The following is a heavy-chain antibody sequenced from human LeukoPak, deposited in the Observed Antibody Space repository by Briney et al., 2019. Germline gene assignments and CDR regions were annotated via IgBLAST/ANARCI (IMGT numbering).Heavy chain of an antibody. CDR3: ARQAVARPFDL. CDR1: GFTFSSYA. CDR2: FSGSGGSI. Sequence: GGSLRLSCAASGFTFSSYAMSWVRQAPGKGLEWVSAFSGSGGSIYYADSVKGRFTISRDNAQSSLYLQMNSLRAGDTAVYYCARQAVARPFDLWGQGTMVAVSS. J-gene: IGHJ3*01. V-gene: IGHV3-23*01.